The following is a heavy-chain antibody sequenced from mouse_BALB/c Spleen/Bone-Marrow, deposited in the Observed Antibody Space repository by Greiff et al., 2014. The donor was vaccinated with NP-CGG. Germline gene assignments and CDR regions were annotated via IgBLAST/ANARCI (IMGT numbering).Heavy chain of an antibody. J-gene: IGHJ2*01. Sequence: QVQLQQSGAELVMPGASVKMSCKASGHTFTDHWMHRVKQRPGQGLEWIGAIDISDSYTTYNQKFKGKATLTVDESSSTAYMQLSRLTSGDSAVYYCARGGANVDYWGQGTTLTVSS. CDR3: ARGGANVDY. CDR1: GHTFTDHW. CDR2: IDISDSYT. V-gene: IGHV1-69*01.